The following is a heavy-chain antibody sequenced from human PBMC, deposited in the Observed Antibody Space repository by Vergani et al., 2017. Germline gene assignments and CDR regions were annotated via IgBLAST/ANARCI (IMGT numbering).Heavy chain of an antibody. D-gene: IGHD4-17*01. J-gene: IGHJ4*02. CDR1: RYTFNIYG. V-gene: IGHV3-30*02. CDR3: AKELTTVTIPNYFDY. Sequence: QVPLVESGGGVVQPGGSLRLSCAASRYTFNIYGMHWVRQAPGKGLEWVAFIRYDGSDKYYADSVKGRFTISRDNSMNTLYLQMNSLRADDTAVYYCAKELTTVTIPNYFDYWGQGTLVTVSS. CDR2: IRYDGSDK.